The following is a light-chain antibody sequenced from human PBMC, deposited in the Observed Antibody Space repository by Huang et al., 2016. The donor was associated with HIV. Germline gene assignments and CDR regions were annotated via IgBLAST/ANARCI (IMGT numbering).Light chain of an antibody. V-gene: IGKV3-15*01. CDR3: QQYNDWLSLT. CDR1: QRISNN. Sequence: EIVMTQSPATLSVSPGERATLSCRASQRISNNLAWYQQKPGQAPRLLVYGASTRATGVPVRFSGSGSGTVFTLTISSLQFEDSAVYYCQQYNDWLSLTFGGGTKVGIK. J-gene: IGKJ4*01. CDR2: GAS.